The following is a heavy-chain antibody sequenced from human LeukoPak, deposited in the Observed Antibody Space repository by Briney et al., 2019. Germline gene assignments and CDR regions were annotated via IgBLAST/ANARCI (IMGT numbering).Heavy chain of an antibody. Sequence: SETLSLTCTVSGGSISDYYWNWIRQPPGKGLEWIGYIYYSGSTTYNPPLKSRVTMSVDTAKNQFSLKLRSVTAADTAVYYCARGDFCSSSNCYLRPMDVWGKGTTVTASS. CDR3: ARGDFCSSSNCYLRPMDV. D-gene: IGHD2-2*01. J-gene: IGHJ6*03. V-gene: IGHV4-59*01. CDR1: GGSISDYY. CDR2: IYYSGST.